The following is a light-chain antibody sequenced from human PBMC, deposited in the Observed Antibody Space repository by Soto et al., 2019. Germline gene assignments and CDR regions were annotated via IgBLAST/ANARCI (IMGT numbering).Light chain of an antibody. CDR2: DAS. J-gene: IGKJ1*01. CDR3: SQYANSRT. V-gene: IGKV3-20*01. CDR1: QSVSSNY. Sequence: EIVLTQSPGTLYLSPGDRATLFCRASQSVSSNYLSWYQQKPGQAPRLFIHDASIRATGIPDRFSGSGSGTDFTLTISRLEPEDFAVYFWSQYANSRTFSQGTKVEIK.